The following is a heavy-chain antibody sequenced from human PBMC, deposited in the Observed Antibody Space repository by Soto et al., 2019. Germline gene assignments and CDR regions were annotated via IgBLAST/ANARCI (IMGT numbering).Heavy chain of an antibody. J-gene: IGHJ6*02. CDR3: ARVIYPTVTANYYYYGMDV. D-gene: IGHD4-17*01. CDR1: GFTFSSYG. V-gene: IGHV3-33*01. CDR2: IWYDGSNK. Sequence: QVQLVESGGGVVQPGRSLRLSCAASGFTFSSYGMHWVRQAPGKGLEWVAVIWYDGSNKYYADSVKGRFTISRDNSKNTRYLQMNSLRAEDTAVYYCARVIYPTVTANYYYYGMDVWGQGTTVTVSS.